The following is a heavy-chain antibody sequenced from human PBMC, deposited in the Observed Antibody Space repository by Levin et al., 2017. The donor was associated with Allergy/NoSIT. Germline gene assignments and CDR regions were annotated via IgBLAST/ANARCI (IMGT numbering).Heavy chain of an antibody. D-gene: IGHD6-13*01. CDR2: ISSGGTYI. Sequence: GGSLRLSCAASGFRFSSYSMNWVRQVPGKGLEWLSSISSGGTYIYYADSIRGRFTVSRDNAKNSLYLQMSGLRADDTAIYYCAREAGRRQQREGWFDHWGQGTLVTVSS. V-gene: IGHV3-21*01. CDR3: AREAGRRQQREGWFDH. CDR1: GFRFSSYS. J-gene: IGHJ5*02.